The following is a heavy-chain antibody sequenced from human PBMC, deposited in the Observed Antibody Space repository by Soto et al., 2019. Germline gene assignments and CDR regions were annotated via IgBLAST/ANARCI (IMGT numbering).Heavy chain of an antibody. CDR3: ASPGASNYSPFYYYYGMDV. J-gene: IGHJ6*02. CDR1: GGSISSSSYY. Sequence: SEPLSLTCTVSGGSISSSSYYWGWIRQPPGKGLEWIGGIYYSGSTYYNPSLKSRVTISVDTSKNQFSLKLSSVTAADTAVYYCASPGASNYSPFYYYYGMDVWGQGTTVTVSS. V-gene: IGHV4-39*01. CDR2: IYYSGST. D-gene: IGHD4-4*01.